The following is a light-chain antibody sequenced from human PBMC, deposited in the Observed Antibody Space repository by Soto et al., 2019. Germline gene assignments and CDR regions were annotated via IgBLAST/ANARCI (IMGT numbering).Light chain of an antibody. CDR3: QQCGTSPPGT. CDR1: QSVSSYY. CDR2: GAS. J-gene: IGKJ2*01. Sequence: EVVLTQSPGTLSLSPGERATLSCRASQSVSSYYLAWYQRKPGQAPRLLIYGASSRATGIPDRFSGSGSGTDFTLTISRLEPEDFAVYYCQQCGTSPPGTFGQGTKLEIK. V-gene: IGKV3-20*01.